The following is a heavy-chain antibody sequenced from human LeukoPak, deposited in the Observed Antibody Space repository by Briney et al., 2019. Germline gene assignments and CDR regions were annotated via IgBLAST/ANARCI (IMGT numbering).Heavy chain of an antibody. CDR1: GYTFTGYY. D-gene: IGHD1-26*01. Sequence: SCKASGYTFTGYYMHWVRQAPGKGLEWVAVIWYDGSNKYYADSVKGRFTISRDNSKNTLYLQMNSLRAEDTAVYYCAKARGVGASSLDWGQGTLVTVSS. CDR2: IWYDGSNK. V-gene: IGHV3-33*06. J-gene: IGHJ4*02. CDR3: AKARGVGASSLD.